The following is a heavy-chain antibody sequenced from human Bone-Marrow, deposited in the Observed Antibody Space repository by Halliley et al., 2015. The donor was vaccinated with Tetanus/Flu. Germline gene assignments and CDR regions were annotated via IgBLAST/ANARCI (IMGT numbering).Heavy chain of an antibody. CDR3: ARLGGAFDFWSGFHFDS. CDR1: GYSFTTHW. Sequence: QLVQSGAEVRKPGESLKISCKTSGYSFTTHWIAWVRQMPGKGLEYMGIIYPGVSDTRYRPSFQGQVTISADKSVSTAYLQWRSWKASDTAMYYCARLGGAFDFWSGFHFDSWGQGTLVTVSS. V-gene: IGHV5-51*01. D-gene: IGHD3-3*01. CDR2: IYPGVSDT. J-gene: IGHJ4*02.